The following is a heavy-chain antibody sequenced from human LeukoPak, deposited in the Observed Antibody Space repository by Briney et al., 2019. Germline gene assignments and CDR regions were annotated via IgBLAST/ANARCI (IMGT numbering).Heavy chain of an antibody. D-gene: IGHD3-22*01. V-gene: IGHV3-15*01. Sequence: PGGSLRLSCTASGFTFGDYAMSWVRQAPGKGLEWVGRIKSKTDGGTTDYAAPVKGRFTISRDDSKNTLYLQMNSLKTEDTAVYYCTTDASLYYYDSSGYSHPFDYWGQGTLVTVSS. CDR3: TTDASLYYYDSSGYSHPFDY. CDR1: GFTFGDYA. CDR2: IKSKTDGGTT. J-gene: IGHJ4*02.